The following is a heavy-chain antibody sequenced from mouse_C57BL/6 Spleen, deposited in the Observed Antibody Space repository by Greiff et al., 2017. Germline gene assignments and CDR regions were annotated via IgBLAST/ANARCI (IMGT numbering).Heavy chain of an antibody. J-gene: IGHJ4*01. CDR3: ARLYYGYDDAMDY. Sequence: QVQLQQSGAELVRPGTSVKVSCKASGYAFTNYLIEWVKQRPGQGLEWIGVINPGSGGTNYNEKFKGKAQLTADKSSSTAYMQLSSLTSVDSAVYFCARLYYGYDDAMDYWGQGTSVTVSS. CDR1: GYAFTNYL. CDR2: INPGSGGT. V-gene: IGHV1-54*01. D-gene: IGHD2-2*01.